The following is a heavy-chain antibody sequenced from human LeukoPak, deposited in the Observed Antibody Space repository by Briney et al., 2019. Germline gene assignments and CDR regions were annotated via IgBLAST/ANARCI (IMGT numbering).Heavy chain of an antibody. J-gene: IGHJ4*02. D-gene: IGHD3-10*01. CDR3: ARSVSYYYGSGSYLVVGFDY. CDR1: GDSISSYY. CDR2: IYYSGST. V-gene: IGHV4-39*01. Sequence: SETLSLTCTVSGDSISSYYWGWIRQPPGKGLEWIGSIYYSGSTYYNPSLKSRVTISVDTSKNQFSLKLSSVAAADTAVYYCARSVSYYYGSGSYLVVGFDYWGQGTLVTVSS.